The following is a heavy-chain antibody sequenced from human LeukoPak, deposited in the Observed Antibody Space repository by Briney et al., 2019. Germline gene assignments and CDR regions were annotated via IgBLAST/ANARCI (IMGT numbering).Heavy chain of an antibody. CDR3: ARHVLFYYLYYMDV. D-gene: IGHD3-10*01. CDR2: IYYSGST. J-gene: IGHJ6*03. V-gene: IGHV4-59*08. CDR1: GGSISGYY. Sequence: PSETLSLTCTVSGGSISGYYWSWIRQSPGKGLEWIGSIYYSGSTDYNPSLKSRVSISVDTSKNQFSLKLSSVTAADTAVYYCARHVLFYYLYYMDVWGKGTTVTVSS.